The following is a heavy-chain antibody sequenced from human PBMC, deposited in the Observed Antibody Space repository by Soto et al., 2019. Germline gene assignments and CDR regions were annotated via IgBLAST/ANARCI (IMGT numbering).Heavy chain of an antibody. CDR2: IYYSGST. CDR3: AREYDRSGYLSY. Sequence: PSETLSLTCTVSGGSISSSSYYWGWIRQPPGKGLEWIGSIYYSGSTYYNPSLKSRVTISVDTSKNQFSLKLSSVTAADTAVYYSAREYDRSGYLSYWGQGTLVTVS. D-gene: IGHD3-22*01. J-gene: IGHJ4*02. CDR1: GGSISSSSYY. V-gene: IGHV4-39*02.